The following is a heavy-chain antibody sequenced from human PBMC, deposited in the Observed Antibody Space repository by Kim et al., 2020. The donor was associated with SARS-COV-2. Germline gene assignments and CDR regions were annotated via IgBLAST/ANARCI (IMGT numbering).Heavy chain of an antibody. CDR1: GGSISSYY. Sequence: SETLSLTCTVSGGSISSYYWSWIRQPPGKGLEWIWYISYSGSTNYNPSLKSRVTISVDTSKNQFSLKLSSVTAAATAVYYCAMLGLGYSGYGAFGGVIANPMHAFEIWGQGTMVTVSS. CDR3: AMLGLGYSGYGAFGGVIANPMHAFEI. V-gene: IGHV4-59*08. J-gene: IGHJ3*02. CDR2: ISYSGST. D-gene: IGHD3-16*02.